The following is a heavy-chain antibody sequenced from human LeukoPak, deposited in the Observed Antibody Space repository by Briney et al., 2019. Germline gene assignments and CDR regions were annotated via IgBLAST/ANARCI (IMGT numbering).Heavy chain of an antibody. V-gene: IGHV1-8*01. D-gene: IGHD3-9*01. CDR1: GYTFTSYD. CDR2: MNPNSGNT. Sequence: ASVKVSCMASGYTFTSYDINWVRQATGQGLEWMGWMNPNSGNTGYAQKFQGRVTMTRNTSISTAYMELSSLRSEDTAVYYCARAQGILTGYWPGSYWGQGTLVTVSS. CDR3: ARAQGILTGYWPGSY. J-gene: IGHJ4*02.